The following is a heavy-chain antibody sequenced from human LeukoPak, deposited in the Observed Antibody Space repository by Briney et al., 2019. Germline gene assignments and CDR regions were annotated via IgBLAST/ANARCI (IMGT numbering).Heavy chain of an antibody. CDR2: ISWNSGSI. CDR3: AKGSGYSYGTIVDY. Sequence: PGRSLRLSCAASGFTFDDYAMHWVRQAPGKGMEWVSGISWNSGSIGYADSVKGRFTISRDNAKNSLYLRMNSLRAEDTALYYCAKGSGYSYGTIVDYWGQGTLVTVSS. J-gene: IGHJ4*02. CDR1: GFTFDDYA. V-gene: IGHV3-9*01. D-gene: IGHD5-18*01.